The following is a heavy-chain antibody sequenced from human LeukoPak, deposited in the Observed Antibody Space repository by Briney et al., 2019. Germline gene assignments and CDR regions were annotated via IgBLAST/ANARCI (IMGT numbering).Heavy chain of an antibody. CDR2: VYYNGIT. Sequence: SETLSLTCTVSGVSINTYFWSWIRQPPGKGREWIRYVYYNGITNYNPSLKSLVSISLDTSKNQFSLRRNSVTAAETAVYYCASQLGGTTFHWGQGTLVTV. V-gene: IGHV4-59*01. J-gene: IGHJ4*02. CDR1: GVSINTYF. CDR3: ASQLGGTTFH. D-gene: IGHD1/OR15-1a*01.